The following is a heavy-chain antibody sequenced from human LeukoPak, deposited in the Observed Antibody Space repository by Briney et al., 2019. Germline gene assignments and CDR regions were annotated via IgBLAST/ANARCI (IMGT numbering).Heavy chain of an antibody. V-gene: IGHV1-69*06. CDR1: GGTFSSYA. J-gene: IGHJ6*03. D-gene: IGHD2-21*02. CDR3: ARGHVVVTAASSYYYYMDV. Sequence: GASVKVSCKASGGTFSSYAISWVRQAPGQGLEWMGGIIPIFGTANYAQKFQGRVTITAVKSTSTAYMELSSLRPEDTAVYYCARGHVVVTAASSYYYYMDVWGKGTTVTVSS. CDR2: IIPIFGTA.